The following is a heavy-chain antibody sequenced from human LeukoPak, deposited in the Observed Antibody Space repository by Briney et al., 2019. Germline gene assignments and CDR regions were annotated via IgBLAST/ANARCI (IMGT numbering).Heavy chain of an antibody. CDR3: AREARITIFGVDSDWFDP. Sequence: GGSLRLSCAASGFTVSSNYMSWVRQAPGKGPEWVSVIYSGGSTYYADSVKGRFTISRDNSKNTLYLQMNSLRAEDTAVYYCAREARITIFGVDSDWFDPWGQGTLVTVSS. CDR1: GFTVSSNY. D-gene: IGHD3-3*01. V-gene: IGHV3-53*01. J-gene: IGHJ5*02. CDR2: IYSGGST.